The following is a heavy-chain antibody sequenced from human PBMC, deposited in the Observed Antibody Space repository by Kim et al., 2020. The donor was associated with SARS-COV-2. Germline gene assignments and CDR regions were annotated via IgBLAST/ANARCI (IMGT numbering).Heavy chain of an antibody. D-gene: IGHD1-26*01. CDR3: AKAGALGASYYFDY. V-gene: IGHV3-30*18. CDR2: ISYDGSNK. CDR1: GFTFSSYG. Sequence: GGSLRLSCAASGFTFSSYGMHWVRQAPGKGLEWVAVISYDGSNKYYADSVKGRFTISRDNSKNTLYLQMNSLRAEDTAVYYCAKAGALGASYYFDYWGQG. J-gene: IGHJ4*02.